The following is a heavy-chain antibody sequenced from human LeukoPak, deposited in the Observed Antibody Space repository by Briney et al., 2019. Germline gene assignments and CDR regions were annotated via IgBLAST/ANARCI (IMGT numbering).Heavy chain of an antibody. CDR1: GGTFSSYA. CDR2: IIPIFGTA. D-gene: IGHD3-22*01. Sequence: ASVKVSCKASGGTFSSYAISWVRQAPGQGLEWMGGIIPIFGTANYAQKFQGRVTITTDESTSTAYMELSSLRSEDTAVYYCARGRFLSSGYKVDYYYYYMDVWGKGTTVTVSS. J-gene: IGHJ6*03. CDR3: ARGRFLSSGYKVDYYYYYMDV. V-gene: IGHV1-69*05.